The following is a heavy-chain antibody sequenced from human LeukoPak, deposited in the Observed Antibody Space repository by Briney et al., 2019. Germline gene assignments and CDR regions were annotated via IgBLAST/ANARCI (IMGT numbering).Heavy chain of an antibody. D-gene: IGHD6-19*01. Sequence: VGSLRLSCAASGFIFSTHWMNWVRQAPGKGLEWVAIIKGDGSETLYVDSVKGRFTISRDNTKNSLYLQMNSLRAEDTAVYYCVGGSGWLPDLWGQGVLVTVSS. V-gene: IGHV3-7*01. CDR2: IKGDGSET. CDR1: GFIFSTHW. J-gene: IGHJ5*02. CDR3: VGGSGWLPDL.